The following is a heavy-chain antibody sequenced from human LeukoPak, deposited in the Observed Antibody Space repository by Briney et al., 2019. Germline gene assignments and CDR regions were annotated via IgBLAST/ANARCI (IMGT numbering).Heavy chain of an antibody. CDR2: IYYSGST. CDR3: ARDCGGGTAAFDY. J-gene: IGHJ4*02. Sequence: SQTLSLTCTVSGGSISSGDNYWTWIRQPPGRGLEWIGYIYYSGSTYYNPSLKSRVTISVDTSKNQFSLKLSSVTAADTAVYYCARDCGGGTAAFDYWGQGTLVTVSS. V-gene: IGHV4-30-4*01. D-gene: IGHD2-21*01. CDR1: GGSISSGDNY.